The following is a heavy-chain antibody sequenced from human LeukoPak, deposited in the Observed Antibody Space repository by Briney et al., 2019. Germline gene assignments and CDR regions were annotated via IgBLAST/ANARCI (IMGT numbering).Heavy chain of an antibody. D-gene: IGHD3-9*01. CDR2: ISAYNGNT. CDR3: ARITINYYILTGYYNVIYGMDV. Sequence: ASVKVSCKASGYTFTSYGISWVRQAPGQRLEWMGWISAYNGNTNYAQKLQGRVTMTTDTSTSTTYNELRSLRSDDTAVYYWARITINYYILTGYYNVIYGMDVWGQGTTATVSS. CDR1: GYTFTSYG. J-gene: IGHJ6*02. V-gene: IGHV1-18*01.